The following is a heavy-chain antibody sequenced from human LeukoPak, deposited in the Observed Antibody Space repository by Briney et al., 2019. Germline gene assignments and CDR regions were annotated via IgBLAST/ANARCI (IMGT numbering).Heavy chain of an antibody. CDR3: ARDSVGVPTDFDY. D-gene: IGHD1-26*01. Sequence: GGSLRLSCIASGFSLSGYAMSWVRQAPGKGLEWVSTISGGGDAAYYADSVKGRFTISRDNSKNTLYLQMDSLRAEDTAVYYCARDSVGVPTDFDYWGQGTLVTVSS. V-gene: IGHV3-23*01. CDR1: GFSLSGYA. CDR2: ISGGGDAA. J-gene: IGHJ4*02.